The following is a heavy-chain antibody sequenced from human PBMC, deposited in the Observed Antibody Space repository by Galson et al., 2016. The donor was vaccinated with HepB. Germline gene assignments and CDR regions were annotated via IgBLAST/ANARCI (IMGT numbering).Heavy chain of an antibody. CDR3: TLYTSGYSRQ. Sequence: SLRLSCAASGITLSNAWMTWVRQAPGKGLEWVGRIKSKADGGTTDYAVSVKGRLTISRDDSKNTLHPQMISLKTEDTAVYSCTLYTSGYSRQWGQGTLVTVPS. V-gene: IGHV3-15*01. J-gene: IGHJ1*01. CDR2: IKSKADGGTT. CDR1: GITLSNAW. D-gene: IGHD2-2*02.